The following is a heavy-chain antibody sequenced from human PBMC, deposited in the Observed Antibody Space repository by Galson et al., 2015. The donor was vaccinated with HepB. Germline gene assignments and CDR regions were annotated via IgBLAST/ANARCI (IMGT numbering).Heavy chain of an antibody. CDR1: GFTFSSYA. CDR3: ARAQYLNWFDP. J-gene: IGHJ5*02. Sequence: SLRLSCAASGFTFSSYAMHWVRQAPGKGLEWVAVISYDGSNKYYADSVKGRFTISRDNSKNTLYLQMNSLRAEDTAVYYCARAQYLNWFDPWGQGTPVTVSS. V-gene: IGHV3-30-3*01. CDR2: ISYDGSNK. D-gene: IGHD3-10*01.